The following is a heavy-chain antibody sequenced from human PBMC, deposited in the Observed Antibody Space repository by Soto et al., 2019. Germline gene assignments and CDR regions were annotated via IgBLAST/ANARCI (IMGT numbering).Heavy chain of an antibody. J-gene: IGHJ6*02. CDR1: GGTFSSYA. V-gene: IGHV1-69*13. CDR2: IIPIFGTA. D-gene: IGHD3-10*01. Sequence: GASVKVSCKASGGTFSSYAISWVRQAPGQGLEWMGGIIPIFGTANYAQKFQGRVTITADESTSTAYMELSSLRSEDTAVYYCARGYYGSGSYSPYYYGMDVWGQGTTVTVSS. CDR3: ARGYYGSGSYSPYYYGMDV.